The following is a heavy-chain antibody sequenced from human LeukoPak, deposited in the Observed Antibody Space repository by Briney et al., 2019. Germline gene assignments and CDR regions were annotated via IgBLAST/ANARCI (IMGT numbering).Heavy chain of an antibody. CDR1: GFTFSSYA. CDR2: ISGSGGST. Sequence: PGGSLRLSCAASGFTFSSYAMSWVRQAPGKGLEWVSAISGSGGSTYYADSVKGRFTISRDNPKNTLYLQMNSLRAEDTAVYYCAKVPGYYYDSSGYNWYFDLWGRGTLVTVSS. J-gene: IGHJ2*01. CDR3: AKVPGYYYDSSGYNWYFDL. V-gene: IGHV3-23*01. D-gene: IGHD3-22*01.